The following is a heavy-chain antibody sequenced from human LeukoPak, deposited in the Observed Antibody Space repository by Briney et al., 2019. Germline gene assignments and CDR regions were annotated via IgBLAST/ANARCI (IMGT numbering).Heavy chain of an antibody. J-gene: IGHJ4*02. CDR2: INGSGGSK. D-gene: IGHD5-18*01. Sequence: PGGTLRLYCAASGFTFSSFAMSWHGQGPGKGLKGVSAINGSGGSKYYAVSVKGRFTISRDNSKNTLYLQMNSLRAEDTAVYYCAKIGDTAMADSFDYWGQGTLVTVSS. CDR3: AKIGDTAMADSFDY. V-gene: IGHV3-23*01. CDR1: GFTFSSFA.